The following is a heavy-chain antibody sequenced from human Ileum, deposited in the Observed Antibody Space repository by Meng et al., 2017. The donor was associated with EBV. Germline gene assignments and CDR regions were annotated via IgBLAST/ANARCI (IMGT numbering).Heavy chain of an antibody. V-gene: IGHV1-18*01. Sequence: QAQLVQSGGEVKKPGASLNVSCKASGYTFTNYGITWVRQAPGQGLEWMGWISAYNGNTNYAQTLQGRVTMTTDTSTSTAYMELRSLRSDDTAVYYCARVEVGITSGDYWGQGTRVTVSS. CDR1: GYTFTNYG. CDR3: ARVEVGITSGDY. J-gene: IGHJ4*02. D-gene: IGHD1-26*01. CDR2: ISAYNGNT.